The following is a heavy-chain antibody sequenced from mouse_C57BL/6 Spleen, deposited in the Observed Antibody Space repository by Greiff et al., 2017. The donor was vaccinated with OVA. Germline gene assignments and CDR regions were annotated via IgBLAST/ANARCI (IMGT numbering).Heavy chain of an antibody. D-gene: IGHD2-5*01. CDR2: INPNNGGT. Sequence: EVQLQQSGPELVKPGASVKIPCKASGYTFTDYNMDWVKQSHGKSLEWIGDINPNNGGTIYNQKFKGKATLTVDKSSSTAYMELRSLTSEDTAVYYCARMDYYSKGGWFAYWGQGTLVTVSA. CDR3: ARMDYYSKGGWFAY. J-gene: IGHJ3*01. CDR1: GYTFTDYN. V-gene: IGHV1-18*01.